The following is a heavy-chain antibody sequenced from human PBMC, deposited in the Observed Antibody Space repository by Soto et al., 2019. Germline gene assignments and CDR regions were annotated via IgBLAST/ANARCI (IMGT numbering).Heavy chain of an antibody. V-gene: IGHV1-18*04. CDR2: ISTSDGNT. D-gene: IGHD6-19*01. CDR3: ARWAFASNDWYLGALDI. J-gene: IGHJ3*02. CDR1: GYTFTNFG. Sequence: QVQLVQSGPEVKKPGASVKVSCKTSGYTFTNFGISWVRQAPGQGPERMGWISTSDGNTNYAQKIQERVTMTTDPSTTTAYMEVRSLTFDDTAVYYCARWAFASNDWYLGALDIWGQGTLVTVSS.